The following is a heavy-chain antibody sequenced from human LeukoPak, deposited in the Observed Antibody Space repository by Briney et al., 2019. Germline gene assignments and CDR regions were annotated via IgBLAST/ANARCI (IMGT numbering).Heavy chain of an antibody. Sequence: GGSLRLSCADSGFSFSDHYMDWVRQAPGKGLEWVGRIRNKANSYTTEYAASVKGRFTISRDDSKNPMYLQMNSLKIEDTAVYYCALIDYDSSAYLIIDYWGQGTLVTVSS. CDR1: GFSFSDHY. CDR3: ALIDYDSSAYLIIDY. J-gene: IGHJ4*02. V-gene: IGHV3-72*01. CDR2: IRNKANSYTT. D-gene: IGHD3-22*01.